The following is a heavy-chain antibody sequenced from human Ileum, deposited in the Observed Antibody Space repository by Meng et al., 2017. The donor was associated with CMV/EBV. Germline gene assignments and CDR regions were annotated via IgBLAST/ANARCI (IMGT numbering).Heavy chain of an antibody. V-gene: IGHV4-39*07. D-gene: IGHD1-1*01. Sequence: QVQESVPGRVKPAGTLSLTCTDSGDPISSGSHYWAWIRQSPGKRLEWIGSMLFSEIADYNPSLKSRVTISLDATQTQFSLRLTSVTAADTAVYFCARDLTNNWFYYWGQGTLVTVSS. CDR1: GDPISSGSHY. CDR3: ARDLTNNWFYY. CDR2: MLFSEIA. J-gene: IGHJ4*02.